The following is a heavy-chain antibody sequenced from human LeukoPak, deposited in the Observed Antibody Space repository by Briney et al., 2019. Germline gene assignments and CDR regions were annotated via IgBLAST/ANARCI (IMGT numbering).Heavy chain of an antibody. J-gene: IGHJ6*02. CDR1: GFTFSSYA. CDR3: AKDLLAAAGTYYYYGMDV. CDR2: ISGSGGST. Sequence: GGSLRLSGAASGFTFSSYAMSWVRQAPGKGLEWVSAISGSGGSTYYADSVKGRFTISRDNSKNTLYLQMNSLRAEDTAVYYCAKDLLAAAGTYYYYGMDVWGQGTTVTVSS. V-gene: IGHV3-23*01. D-gene: IGHD6-13*01.